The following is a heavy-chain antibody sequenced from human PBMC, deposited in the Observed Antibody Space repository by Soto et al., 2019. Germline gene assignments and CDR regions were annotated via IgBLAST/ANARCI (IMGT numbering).Heavy chain of an antibody. CDR3: VRDLDGSGSYYTDY. D-gene: IGHD3-10*01. J-gene: IGHJ4*02. Sequence: QIQLVQSGAEVKKPGASVKVSCKASGYTFSIYGINWVRQAPGQGLEWMGWTRPNNGNTKYAQNLQGRVPMTTDTSTSTAYMELRSLRPDDTDVYYCVRDLDGSGSYYTDYWGQGTLVTVSS. CDR1: GYTFSIYG. CDR2: TRPNNGNT. V-gene: IGHV1-18*01.